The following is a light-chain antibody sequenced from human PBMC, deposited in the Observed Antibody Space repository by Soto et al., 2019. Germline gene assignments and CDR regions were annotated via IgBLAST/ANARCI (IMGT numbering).Light chain of an antibody. J-gene: IGLJ1*01. Sequence: QSVLTQPASVSGSPGQSITISCTGTSSDVGRYNYVSWYQQHPGKAPRLMIYASSNRPSGVSHRFSGSRSGHPASLTISGLQAEDEADYFCSSYTSGITLYVFGSGTKVTVL. CDR1: SSDVGRYNY. CDR3: SSYTSGITLYV. CDR2: ASS. V-gene: IGLV2-14*01.